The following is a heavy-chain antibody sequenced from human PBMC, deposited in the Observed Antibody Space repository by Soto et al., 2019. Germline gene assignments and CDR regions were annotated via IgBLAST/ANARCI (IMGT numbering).Heavy chain of an antibody. CDR2: ISWNGDYI. J-gene: IGHJ6*02. Sequence: PGGSLRLSCAASGFTFDDYAMHWVRQAPGKGLEWVSGISWNGDYIDYADSVEGRFSISRDNAKNSLYLQMNSLRTEDTALYYCAKERASSSGWFYFGMDVWGQGTTVTVSS. CDR3: AKERASSSGWFYFGMDV. V-gene: IGHV3-9*01. CDR1: GFTFDDYA. D-gene: IGHD6-19*01.